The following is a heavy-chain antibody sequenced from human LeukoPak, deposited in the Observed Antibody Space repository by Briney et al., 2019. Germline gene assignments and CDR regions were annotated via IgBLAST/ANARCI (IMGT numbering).Heavy chain of an antibody. V-gene: IGHV1-3*01. CDR1: GYTFTSYA. J-gene: IGHJ3*02. CDR3: ARDSITVTTTDAFDI. Sequence: ASVKVSCKASGYTFTSYAMHWVRQAPGQRLEWMGWINAGNGNTKYSQKFQGRVTITRDTSASTAYMELSSLRSEDTAVYYCARDSITVTTTDAFDIWGQGTMVTVSS. D-gene: IGHD4-17*01. CDR2: INAGNGNT.